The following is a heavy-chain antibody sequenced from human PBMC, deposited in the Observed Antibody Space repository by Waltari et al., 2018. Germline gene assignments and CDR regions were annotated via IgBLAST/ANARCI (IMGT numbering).Heavy chain of an antibody. CDR3: ARTYGGDYEFWFDP. D-gene: IGHD2-21*02. V-gene: IGHV4-39*01. CDR1: GGSISSINYN. Sequence: QLQLQESGPGLVKSSETLSLTCDVSGGSISSINYNWGWLRQTPGKGLEWIASIHYSGHTYCTPSLKGRVTISVDTSKDQVSLRLSSVPAADTAVYYCARTYGGDYEFWFDPWGQGTLVTVSS. CDR2: IHYSGHT. J-gene: IGHJ5*02.